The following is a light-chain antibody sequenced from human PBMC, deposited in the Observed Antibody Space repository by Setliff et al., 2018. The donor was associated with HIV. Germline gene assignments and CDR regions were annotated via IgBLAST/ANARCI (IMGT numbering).Light chain of an antibody. CDR2: DVD. V-gene: IGLV2-11*01. Sequence: QSVLTQPRSVSGSPGQAVTISCTGSDSDVGDYNYVSWYQQHPDRAPRLLIFDVDKRPSGVPDRFSGSKSGNTASLTISGLQTEDEADYFCCSYAGPYTFVLFGGGTK. CDR1: DSDVGDYNY. J-gene: IGLJ3*02. CDR3: CSYAGPYTFVL.